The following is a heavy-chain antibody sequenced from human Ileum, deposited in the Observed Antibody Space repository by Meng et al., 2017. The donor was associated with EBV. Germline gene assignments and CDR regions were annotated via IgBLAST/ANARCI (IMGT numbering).Heavy chain of an antibody. Sequence: VQCVQAGAAVKNPGSSVKVSCKASGGTFSNYAISWVRQAPGQGLEWMGGIIPIFATPNYAQKFQDRITITADTSTTTAYMELSSLTSEDTAIYYCARWAGHCSSANCFPPLDYWGQGTLVTVSS. CDR3: ARWAGHCSSANCFPPLDY. D-gene: IGHD2-2*03. V-gene: IGHV1-69*06. CDR1: GGTFSNYA. J-gene: IGHJ4*02. CDR2: IIPIFATP.